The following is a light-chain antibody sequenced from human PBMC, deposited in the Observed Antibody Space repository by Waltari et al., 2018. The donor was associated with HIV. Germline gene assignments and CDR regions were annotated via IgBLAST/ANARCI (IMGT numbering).Light chain of an antibody. CDR2: GAF. CDR1: QDISSS. J-gene: IGKJ4*01. V-gene: IGKV1-NL1*01. Sequence: DIQMTQSPSSLSASIGDTVNIPCRASQDISSSVSWFQLQPGKAPKLLVHGAFILQRGVPSRFSGSGSGTHYTLTITGLQAEDFATYFCQQYYGVPLTFGGGTRVDI. CDR3: QQYYGVPLT.